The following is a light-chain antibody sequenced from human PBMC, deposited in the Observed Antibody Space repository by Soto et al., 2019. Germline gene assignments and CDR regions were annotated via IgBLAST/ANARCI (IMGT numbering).Light chain of an antibody. CDR3: QHYKSYSEA. V-gene: IGKV1-5*03. CDR1: QTISSW. Sequence: DIQMTQSPSTLSGSVGDRVTITCRASQTISSWLAWYQQKPGKAPKLLIYKASTFKSGVPSRFSGSGSGPEFTLTISSLQPDDFAAYYCQHYKSYSEAFGQGTKVELK. CDR2: KAS. J-gene: IGKJ1*01.